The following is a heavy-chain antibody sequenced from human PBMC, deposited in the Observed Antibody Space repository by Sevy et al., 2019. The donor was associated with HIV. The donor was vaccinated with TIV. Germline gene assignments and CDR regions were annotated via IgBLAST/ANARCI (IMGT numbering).Heavy chain of an antibody. CDR3: AKKMCGGSGMAFLVDF. CDR1: GFTFNSFA. Sequence: GGSLRLSCAASGFTFNSFAMGWVRQAPGKGLDWISVISGTGDYTYYADSVKGRFTISRDNSKNTLFLQMNSLRAEDTAIFYCAKKMCGGSGMAFLVDFWGQGTLVTVSS. D-gene: IGHD3-10*02. J-gene: IGHJ4*02. CDR2: ISGTGDYT. V-gene: IGHV3-23*01.